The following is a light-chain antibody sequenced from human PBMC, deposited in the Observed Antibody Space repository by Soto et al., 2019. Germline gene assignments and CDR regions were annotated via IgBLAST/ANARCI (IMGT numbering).Light chain of an antibody. J-gene: IGLJ2*01. CDR2: SNN. CDR3: AAWDDSLNGVV. Sequence: QSVLTQPPSAYGTPGQRVTISCSGSSSNIGSDTVNWYQQLPGTAPKLLIYSNNQRPSVVPDRCSGSKSGTSASLAISGLQSGDEDDYNCAAWDDSLNGVVFGGGTKLTVL. V-gene: IGLV1-44*01. CDR1: SSNIGSDT.